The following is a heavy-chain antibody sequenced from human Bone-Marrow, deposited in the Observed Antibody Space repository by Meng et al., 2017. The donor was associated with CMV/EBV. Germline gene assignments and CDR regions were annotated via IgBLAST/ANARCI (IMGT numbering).Heavy chain of an antibody. V-gene: IGHV3-48*04. CDR2: NNANGTTI. J-gene: IGHJ6*02. Sequence: GESLKISWAASGFTFSNYWMSWVRHAPGEGLEWVSYNNANGTTIFYADSVKGRFTISRDNAKHSLYLQRNSLRAEDTAVYYCARGRWDNWYYYGMDVWGQGTTVTVSS. CDR3: ARGRWDNWYYYGMDV. D-gene: IGHD1-1*01. CDR1: GFTFSNYW.